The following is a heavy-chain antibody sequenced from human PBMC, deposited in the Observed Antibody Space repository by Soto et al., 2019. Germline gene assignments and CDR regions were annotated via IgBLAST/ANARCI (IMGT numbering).Heavy chain of an antibody. D-gene: IGHD2-2*01. V-gene: IGHV3-48*02. CDR2: ISSSSRIT. Sequence: GGSLRLSCAASGFIFRSYSLNWVRQVPGKGLEWLSYISSSSRITYYADSVKGRFTASRDNAKNSLYLQMNSLRDEDTAVYYCARDQDIVVAPGAYGMDVWGQGTTVTVSS. CDR1: GFIFRSYS. CDR3: ARDQDIVVAPGAYGMDV. J-gene: IGHJ6*02.